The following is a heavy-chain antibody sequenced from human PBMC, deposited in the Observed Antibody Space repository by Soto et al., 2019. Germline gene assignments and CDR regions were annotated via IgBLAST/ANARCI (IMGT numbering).Heavy chain of an antibody. D-gene: IGHD3-10*01. V-gene: IGHV4-39*01. J-gene: IGHJ6*03. CDR3: ARHEVGMVRGVIIEISGPYYYYMAV. Sequence: ETLSLTCTVSGGSISSSSYYWGWIRQPPGKGLEWIGSIYYSGSTYYNPSLKSRVTISVDTSKNQFSLKLSSVTAADTAVYYCARHEVGMVRGVIIEISGPYYYYMAVWGKGTTVTVSS. CDR1: GGSISSSSYY. CDR2: IYYSGST.